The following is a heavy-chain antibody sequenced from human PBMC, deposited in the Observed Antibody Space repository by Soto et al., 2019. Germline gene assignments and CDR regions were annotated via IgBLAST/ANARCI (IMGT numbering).Heavy chain of an antibody. J-gene: IGHJ4*02. V-gene: IGHV4-31*02. D-gene: IGHD3-3*01. CDR1: GASINSGGYY. CDR2: IYYTGST. CDR3: AGARAIPFLGVVLPPHY. Sequence: SETLSLTCTVSGASINSGGYYWSWIRQHPGKGLEWIGYIYYTGSTSCNPSLKSRVTISVDPSKNQFSLKLSSVTAADPAVYYCAGARAIPFLGVVLPPHYWGKGTRVTVSS.